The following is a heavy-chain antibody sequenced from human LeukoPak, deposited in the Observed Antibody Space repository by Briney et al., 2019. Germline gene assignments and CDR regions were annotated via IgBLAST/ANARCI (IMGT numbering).Heavy chain of an antibody. V-gene: IGHV4-61*02. CDR2: IYTSGST. J-gene: IGHJ4*02. Sequence: SETLSLTCTVSGGSISSGSYDWSWIRQPAGKGLEWIGRIYTSGSTNYNPSLKSRVTISVDTSKNQFSLKLSSVTAADTAVYYCARDPSYHYYDSSGYGDYWGQGTLVTVSS. CDR3: ARDPSYHYYDSSGYGDY. CDR1: GGSISSGSYD. D-gene: IGHD3-22*01.